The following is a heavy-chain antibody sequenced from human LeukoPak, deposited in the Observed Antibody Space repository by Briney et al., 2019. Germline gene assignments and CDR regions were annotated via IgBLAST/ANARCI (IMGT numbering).Heavy chain of an antibody. D-gene: IGHD2-15*01. Sequence: GGSLRLSCAASGFTFSSYSMNWVRQAPGKGLEWVSSISSSSSYIYYADSVKGRFTISRDNAKNSLYLQMNSLRAEDTAAYYCARRLGYCSGGSCSNFDYWGQGTLVTVSS. J-gene: IGHJ4*02. CDR3: ARRLGYCSGGSCSNFDY. V-gene: IGHV3-21*01. CDR1: GFTFSSYS. CDR2: ISSSSSYI.